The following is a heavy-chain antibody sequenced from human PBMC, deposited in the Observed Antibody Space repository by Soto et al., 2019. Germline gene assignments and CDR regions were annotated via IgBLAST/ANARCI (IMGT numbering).Heavy chain of an antibody. CDR1: GGSISSYY. V-gene: IGHV4-59*08. D-gene: IGHD6-19*01. Sequence: TSETLSLTCTVSGGSISSYYWSWIRQPPGKGLEWIGYIYYSGSTNYNPSLKSRVTISVDTSKNQFSLKLSSVTAADTAVYYCASGSGWLYYFDYWGQGTLVTVSS. CDR3: ASGSGWLYYFDY. J-gene: IGHJ4*02. CDR2: IYYSGST.